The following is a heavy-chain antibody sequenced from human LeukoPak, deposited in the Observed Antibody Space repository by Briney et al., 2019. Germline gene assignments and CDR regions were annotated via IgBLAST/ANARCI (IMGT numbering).Heavy chain of an antibody. J-gene: IGHJ4*02. CDR1: GASISSYY. Sequence: SETLSLTCTVSGASISSYYWSWIRQPAGKGLEWIGRIYTSGSTSYDPSLKSRVTMSVDTSKNQFSLKLSSVTAADTAVYYCARGAPGYRLSIWGQGTLVTVSS. V-gene: IGHV4-4*07. D-gene: IGHD6-13*01. CDR3: ARGAPGYRLSI. CDR2: IYTSGST.